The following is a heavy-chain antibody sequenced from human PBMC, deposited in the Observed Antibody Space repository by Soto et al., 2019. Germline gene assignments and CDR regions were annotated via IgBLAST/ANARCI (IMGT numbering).Heavy chain of an antibody. CDR2: INHSGST. J-gene: IGHJ4*02. Sequence: SETLSLTCAVYGGSFSGYYWSWIRQPPGKGLEWIGEINHSGSTNYNPSLKSRVTISVDTSKNQSSLKLSSVTAADTAVYYCARGGQWLSHDYWGQGTLVTVSS. CDR1: GGSFSGYY. D-gene: IGHD6-19*01. CDR3: ARGGQWLSHDY. V-gene: IGHV4-34*01.